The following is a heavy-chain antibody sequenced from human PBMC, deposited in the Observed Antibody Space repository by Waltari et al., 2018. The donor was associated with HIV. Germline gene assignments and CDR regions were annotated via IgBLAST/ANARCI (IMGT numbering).Heavy chain of an antibody. CDR1: GGSISSSNW. CDR3: ARVLGSYYYDSSGYYIFDY. D-gene: IGHD3-22*01. J-gene: IGHJ4*02. Sequence: QVQLQESGPGLVKPSGTLSLTCAVSGGSISSSNWWSWVRQPPGKGLEWLWEIYHSGSTNYNPSLKSRVTISVDKSKNQFSLKLGSVTAADTAVYYCARVLGSYYYDSSGYYIFDYWGQGTLVTVSS. V-gene: IGHV4-4*02. CDR2: IYHSGST.